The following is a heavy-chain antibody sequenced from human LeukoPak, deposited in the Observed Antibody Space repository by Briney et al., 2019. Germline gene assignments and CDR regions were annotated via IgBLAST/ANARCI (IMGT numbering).Heavy chain of an antibody. D-gene: IGHD5-18*01. J-gene: IGHJ4*02. Sequence: GGSLRLSCAASGFTFSSYAMSWVRQAPGKGLEWVSAISGSGDSTYYADSVKGRFTISRDNSKNTLYLQMNSLRAEDTAVYYCAKDPEYSYGLYFDYWGQGTLVTVSS. V-gene: IGHV3-23*01. CDR1: GFTFSSYA. CDR2: ISGSGDST. CDR3: AKDPEYSYGLYFDY.